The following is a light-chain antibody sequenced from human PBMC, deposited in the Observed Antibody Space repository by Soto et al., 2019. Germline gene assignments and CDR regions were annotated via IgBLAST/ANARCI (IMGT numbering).Light chain of an antibody. J-gene: IGLJ1*01. CDR2: EDT. CDR3: CSYAGSSTSYNYV. V-gene: IGLV2-23*01. CDR1: SSDVGRYNL. Sequence: QSVLTQPAAVSGSPGQSITISCTGTSSDVGRYNLVSWYHQHPGKAPKLIIYEDTKRPSGVSNRFSGSKSGNTASLTISGLQAEDEADYYCCSYAGSSTSYNYVFGTGTKLTVL.